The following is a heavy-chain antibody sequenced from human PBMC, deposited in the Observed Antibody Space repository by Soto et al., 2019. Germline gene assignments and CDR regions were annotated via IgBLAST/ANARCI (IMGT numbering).Heavy chain of an antibody. Sequence: QVQLVQSGAEVKKPGSSVKVSCKASGGTFSSYTISWVRQAPGAGLEWMGRIIPILGIANYAQKFQGRVTITADKSTSTAYMELTSLRSEATAVYYCARLFLYVTTASFDYWGQGTLVTVSS. V-gene: IGHV1-69*02. CDR2: IIPILGIA. CDR1: GGTFSSYT. J-gene: IGHJ4*02. CDR3: ARLFLYVTTASFDY. D-gene: IGHD4-4*01.